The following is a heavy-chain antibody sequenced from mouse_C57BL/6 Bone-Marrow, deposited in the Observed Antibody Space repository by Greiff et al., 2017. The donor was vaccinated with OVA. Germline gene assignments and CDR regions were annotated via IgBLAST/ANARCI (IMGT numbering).Heavy chain of an antibody. CDR2: IDPSDSYT. J-gene: IGHJ2*01. D-gene: IGHD4-1*01. V-gene: IGHV1-50*01. Sequence: QVQLQQPGAELVKPGASVKLSCKASGYTFTSYWMQWVKQRPGQGLEWIGEIDPSDSYTNYNQKFKGKATLTVDTSSSTAYMQLSSLTSEDSAVYYCAREVGGLGLYVDYWGQGTTLTVSS. CDR1: GYTFTSYW. CDR3: AREVGGLGLYVDY.